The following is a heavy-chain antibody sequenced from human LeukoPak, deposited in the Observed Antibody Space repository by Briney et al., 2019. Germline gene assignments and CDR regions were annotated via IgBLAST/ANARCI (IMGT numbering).Heavy chain of an antibody. Sequence: ASVKVSCKASGYTFINNWMHWVRQAPGQGLEWMGWINPNSGGTNYAQKFQGRVTMTRDTSISTAYMELSRLRSDDTAVYYCARSLGYCSSTSCYADAFDIWGQGTMVTVSS. CDR2: INPNSGGT. V-gene: IGHV1-2*02. CDR3: ARSLGYCSSTSCYADAFDI. CDR1: GYTFINNW. D-gene: IGHD2-2*01. J-gene: IGHJ3*02.